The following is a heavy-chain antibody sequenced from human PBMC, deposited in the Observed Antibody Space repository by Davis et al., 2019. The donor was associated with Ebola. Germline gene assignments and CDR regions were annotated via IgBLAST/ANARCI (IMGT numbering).Heavy chain of an antibody. CDR2: ISSSGKTI. J-gene: IGHJ6*04. V-gene: IGHV3-48*02. Sequence: GESLKISCAASGFTFSSYSTNWVRQAPGKGLEWVSYISSSGKTIYYADSVQGRFTISRDKAKNSLYLQMNSLRDEDMAVYYCARVQGPLFPSMEVWGTGTTVTVSS. CDR3: ARVQGPLFPSMEV. CDR1: GFTFSSYS.